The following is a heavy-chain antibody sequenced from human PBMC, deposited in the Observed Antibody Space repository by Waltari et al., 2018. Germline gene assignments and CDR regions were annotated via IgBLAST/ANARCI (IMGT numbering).Heavy chain of an antibody. J-gene: IGHJ4*02. CDR3: ATGSIAVAGTVN. Sequence: EVQLVQSGAEVKKPGATVKISCKASGYTFTDYYMPWVQQAPGKGLEWMGRVEPEDGETIYAEKFQGRVTVTAGTSTDTAYMELSSLRSEDTAVYYCATGSIAVAGTVNWGQGTLVTVSS. D-gene: IGHD6-19*01. V-gene: IGHV1-69-2*01. CDR1: GYTFTDYY. CDR2: VEPEDGET.